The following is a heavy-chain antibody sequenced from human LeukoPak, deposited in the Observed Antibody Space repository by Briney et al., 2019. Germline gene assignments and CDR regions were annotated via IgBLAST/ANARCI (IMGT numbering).Heavy chain of an antibody. J-gene: IGHJ4*02. CDR2: IGGSGDST. CDR3: AKRNYYDSSGFLFDD. CDR1: GFTFSSYA. D-gene: IGHD3-22*01. Sequence: PGGSLRLSCAASGFTFSSYAMSWVRQAPGKGLEWVSAIGGSGDSTFYTDSVKGWFIVSRDNFKNTLYLQMNSLRAEDTAVYYCAKRNYYDSSGFLFDDWGQGTLVTVSS. V-gene: IGHV3-23*01.